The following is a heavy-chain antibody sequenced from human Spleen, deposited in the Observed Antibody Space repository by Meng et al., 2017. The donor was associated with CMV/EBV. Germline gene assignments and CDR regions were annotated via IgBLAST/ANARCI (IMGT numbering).Heavy chain of an antibody. CDR1: GFTFGDYA. CDR3: TRGRYCTNGVCYKGGLYYFDY. CDR2: IRSKAYGGTT. J-gene: IGHJ4*02. V-gene: IGHV3-49*04. D-gene: IGHD2-8*01. Sequence: GGSLRLSCTASGFTFGDYAMSWVRQAPGKGLEWVGFIRSKAYGGTTEYAASVKGRFTISRDDSKSIAYLQMNSLKTEDTAVYYCTRGRYCTNGVCYKGGLYYFDYWGQGTLVTVSS.